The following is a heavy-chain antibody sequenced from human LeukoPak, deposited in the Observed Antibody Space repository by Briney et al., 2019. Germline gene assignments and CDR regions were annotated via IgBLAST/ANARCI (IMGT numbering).Heavy chain of an antibody. D-gene: IGHD6-19*01. V-gene: IGHV3-23*01. CDR2: ISGSGGNT. CDR3: AKGGYSSSNDAFDI. J-gene: IGHJ3*02. Sequence: SGGSLRLSCAASGFTFSSYAMIWVRQAPGKGLEWVPDISGSGGNTYYADSVKGRFTISRDNSKNTLYLQINNLRAEDTALYYGAKGGYSSSNDAFDIWGQGTMVTVSS. CDR1: GFTFSSYA.